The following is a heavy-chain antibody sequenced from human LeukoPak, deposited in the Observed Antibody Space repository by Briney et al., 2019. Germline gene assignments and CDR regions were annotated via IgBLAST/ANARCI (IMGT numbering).Heavy chain of an antibody. CDR2: INPNSGGT. D-gene: IGHD6-19*01. CDR1: GYTFTGYY. Sequence: ASVKVSCKASGYTFTGYYMHWVRQAPGQGLEWMGWINPNSGGTNYAQKFQGRVTMTRDTSVSTAYMELSRLRSDDTAVYYCARAEQWPDNLDYWGQGTLVTVSS. CDR3: ARAEQWPDNLDY. J-gene: IGHJ4*02. V-gene: IGHV1-2*02.